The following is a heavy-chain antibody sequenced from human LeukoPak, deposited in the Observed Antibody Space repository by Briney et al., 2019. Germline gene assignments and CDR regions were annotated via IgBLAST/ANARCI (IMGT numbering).Heavy chain of an antibody. D-gene: IGHD5-24*01. CDR1: GFTFSSYN. CDR2: ISSSSNYI. J-gene: IGHJ4*02. V-gene: IGHV3-21*01. Sequence: GGSLRLSCAASGFTFSSYNMNWVRQAPGKGLEWVSSISSSSNYIYYVDSVKGRFTISRDNAKNSLYLQMNSLRVEDTAVYYCARGRQAFDYWGQGTLVTVSS. CDR3: ARGRQAFDY.